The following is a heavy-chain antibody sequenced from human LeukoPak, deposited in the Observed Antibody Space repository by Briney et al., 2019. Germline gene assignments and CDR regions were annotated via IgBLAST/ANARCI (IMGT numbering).Heavy chain of an antibody. CDR1: GYTFTSYD. CDR3: ARSPGRLGELSP. Sequence: GASVKVSCKASGYTFTSYDINWVRQATGRGLEWMGWMNPNSGNTGYAQKFQGRVTMTRNTSISTAYMELSSLRSEDTAVYYCARSPGRLGELSPWGQGTLVTVSS. V-gene: IGHV1-8*01. CDR2: MNPNSGNT. J-gene: IGHJ5*02. D-gene: IGHD3-16*02.